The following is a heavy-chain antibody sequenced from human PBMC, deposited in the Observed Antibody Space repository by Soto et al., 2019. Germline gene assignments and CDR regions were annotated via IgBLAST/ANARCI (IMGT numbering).Heavy chain of an antibody. Sequence: SETLSLTCTVSGGSISSYYWSWIRQPPGKGLEWIGYIYYSGSTNYNPSLKSRVTISVDTSKNQFSLKLSSVTAAETAVYYCARGYSSGWYYFDYWGQGTLVTVSS. J-gene: IGHJ4*02. CDR1: GGSISSYY. D-gene: IGHD6-19*01. V-gene: IGHV4-59*01. CDR2: IYYSGST. CDR3: ARGYSSGWYYFDY.